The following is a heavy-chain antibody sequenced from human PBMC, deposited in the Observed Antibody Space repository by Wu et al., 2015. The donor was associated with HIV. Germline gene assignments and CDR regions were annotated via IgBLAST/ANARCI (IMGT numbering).Heavy chain of an antibody. Sequence: QVQLVQSGAEVKKPGSSVKVSCKASGGTFSSYAISWVRQAPGQGLEWMGRIIPIFGTANYAQKFQGRVTITADESTSTAYMELSSLRSEDTAVYYCARDQCSGGSCYASFDIWGQGTMVTVSS. CDR1: GGTFSSYA. CDR2: IIPIFGTA. CDR3: ARDQCSGGSCYASFDI. J-gene: IGHJ3*02. D-gene: IGHD2-15*01. V-gene: IGHV1-69*13.